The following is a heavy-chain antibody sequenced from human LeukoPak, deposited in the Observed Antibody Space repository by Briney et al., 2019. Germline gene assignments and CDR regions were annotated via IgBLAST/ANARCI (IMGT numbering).Heavy chain of an antibody. V-gene: IGHV4-39*07. D-gene: IGHD2-2*01. Sequence: SETLSLTCTVSGGSISSSSYYWGWIRQPPGKGLEWIGSIYYSGSTYYNPSLKSRVTMSVDTSKNQFSLKLSSVTAADTAVYYCARERTCCVVVPAAAEGGVREVGGRWFDPWGQGTLVTVSS. CDR3: ARERTCCVVVPAAAEGGVREVGGRWFDP. CDR2: IYYSGST. J-gene: IGHJ5*02. CDR1: GGSISSSSYY.